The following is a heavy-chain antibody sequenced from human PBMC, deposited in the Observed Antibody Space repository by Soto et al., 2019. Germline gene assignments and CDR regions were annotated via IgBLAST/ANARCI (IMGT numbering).Heavy chain of an antibody. CDR2: ISNDGSNT. CDR1: GHTISSYW. J-gene: IGHJ6*02. Sequence: EVQLVESGGGLVQPGGSLRLSCAASGHTISSYWMHWVRQAPGKGLVWVARISNDGSNTNYADSVRGRFTSSRDSAKSTLYLQSNSLRDEDTAVYYCPRHSVPYGVDVWGQGTTVVVSS. CDR3: PRHSVPYGVDV. V-gene: IGHV3-74*01.